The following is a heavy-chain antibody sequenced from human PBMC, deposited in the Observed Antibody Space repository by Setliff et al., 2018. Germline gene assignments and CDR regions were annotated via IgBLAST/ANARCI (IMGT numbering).Heavy chain of an antibody. D-gene: IGHD2-2*01. V-gene: IGHV4-38-2*01. CDR1: GISITSGHY. Sequence: SETLSLTCDVSGISITSGHYWGWIRQSPGEGLEWIATIYHRGRRYYNPSLDSRVTISLDASKNQYSLRLSSVTAADTAVYYCARGRMRGSCSGPSCTYDPFDIWGQGAPVTVSS. CDR3: ARGRMRGSCSGPSCTYDPFDI. J-gene: IGHJ3*02. CDR2: IYHRGRR.